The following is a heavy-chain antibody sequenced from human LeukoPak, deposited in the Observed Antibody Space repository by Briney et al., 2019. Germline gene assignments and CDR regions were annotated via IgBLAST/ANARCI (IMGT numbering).Heavy chain of an antibody. J-gene: IGHJ6*03. V-gene: IGHV4-59*08. CDR3: ARGLYGSSGSVYYYYMDV. D-gene: IGHD6-13*01. CDR1: GGSISSYY. Sequence: SETLSLTCTVSGGSISSYYWSWIRQPPGKGLEWIGYIYYNGSTNYNPSLKGRVTISIDTSKNQFSLKLSSVTAADTAVYYCARGLYGSSGSVYYYYMDVWGKGTTVTVSS. CDR2: IYYNGST.